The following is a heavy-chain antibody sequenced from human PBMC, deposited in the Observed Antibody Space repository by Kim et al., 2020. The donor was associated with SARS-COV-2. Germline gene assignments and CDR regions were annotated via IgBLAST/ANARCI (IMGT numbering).Heavy chain of an antibody. CDR1: GYTFTSYY. CDR2: INPSGGST. J-gene: IGHJ6*02. V-gene: IGHV1-46*01. CDR3: ARDPGRLWSGYYEYYYGMDV. Sequence: ASVKVSCKASGYTFTSYYMHWVRQAPGQGLEWMGIINPSGGSTSYAQKFQGRVTMTRDTSTSTVYMELSSLRSEDTAVYYCARDPGRLWSGYYEYYYGMDVWGQGTTVTVSS. D-gene: IGHD3-3*01.